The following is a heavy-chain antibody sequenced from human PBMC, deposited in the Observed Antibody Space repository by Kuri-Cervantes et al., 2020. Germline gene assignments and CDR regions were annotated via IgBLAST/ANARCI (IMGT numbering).Heavy chain of an antibody. CDR1: GFTFSSYG. J-gene: IGHJ4*02. V-gene: IGHV3-30*05. CDR3: ARDLSYGDFGY. D-gene: IGHD4-17*01. CDR2: ISYDGSNK. Sequence: GESLKISCAASGFTFSSYGMHWVRQAPGKGLEWVAVISYDGSNKYYADSVKGRFTTSRDNSKNTLYLQMNSLRAEDTAVYYCARDLSYGDFGYWGQGTLVTVS.